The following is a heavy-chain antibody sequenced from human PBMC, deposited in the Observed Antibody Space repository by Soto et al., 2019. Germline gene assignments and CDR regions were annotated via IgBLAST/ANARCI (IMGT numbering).Heavy chain of an antibody. CDR2: ISAYNGNT. CDR1: GYTFTSYG. J-gene: IGHJ3*02. D-gene: IGHD2-15*01. V-gene: IGHV1-18*01. CDR3: AATEYCSGGSCYLSDAFDI. Sequence: ASVKVSCKASGYTFTSYGISWVRQAPGQGLEWMGWISAYNGNTNYAQKLQERVTMTTDTSTSTAYMELSSLRSEDTAVYYCAATEYCSGGSCYLSDAFDIWGQGTMVTVSS.